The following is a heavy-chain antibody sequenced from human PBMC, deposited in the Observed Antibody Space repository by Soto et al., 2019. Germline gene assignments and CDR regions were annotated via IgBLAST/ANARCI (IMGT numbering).Heavy chain of an antibody. V-gene: IGHV1-24*01. D-gene: IGHD1-26*01. Sequence: ASVKVSCKVSGYTLTELSMHWVRQAPGKGLEWMGGFDPEDGETIYAQKFQSRVTMTEDTSADTAYMELSSLRSEDTAVYYCATAGSEWELPTSLYDYYGMDVWGQGTTVTVSS. CDR2: FDPEDGET. CDR3: ATAGSEWELPTSLYDYYGMDV. J-gene: IGHJ6*02. CDR1: GYTLTELS.